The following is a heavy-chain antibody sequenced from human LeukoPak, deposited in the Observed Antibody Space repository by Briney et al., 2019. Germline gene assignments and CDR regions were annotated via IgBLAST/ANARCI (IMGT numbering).Heavy chain of an antibody. D-gene: IGHD3-10*01. J-gene: IGHJ5*02. CDR2: INRSAST. Sequence: SETLSLTCVLYGGSSTNYFWSWIRQPPGKGLEWIGEINRSASTNYNPSLKSRVTISIDTSKNQFSLKLSSVTAADTAVYYCARRGPPRTMLRGVKSGWFDPWGQGTLVTVSS. CDR1: GGSSTNYF. V-gene: IGHV4-34*01. CDR3: ARRGPPRTMLRGVKSGWFDP.